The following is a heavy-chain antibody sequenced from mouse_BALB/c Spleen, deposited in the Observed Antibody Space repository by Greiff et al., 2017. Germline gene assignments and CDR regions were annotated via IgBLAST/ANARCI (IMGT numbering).Heavy chain of an antibody. J-gene: IGHJ4*01. Sequence: VQLQQSGTVLARPGASVKMSCKASGYTFTSYWMHWVKQRPGQGLEWIGAIYPGNSDTSYNQKFKGKAKLTAVTSTSTAYMELSSLTNEDSAVYYCTRGDYDDAMDYWGQGTSVTVSS. CDR2: IYPGNSDT. CDR3: TRGDYDDAMDY. V-gene: IGHV1-5*01. CDR1: GYTFTSYW. D-gene: IGHD2-4*01.